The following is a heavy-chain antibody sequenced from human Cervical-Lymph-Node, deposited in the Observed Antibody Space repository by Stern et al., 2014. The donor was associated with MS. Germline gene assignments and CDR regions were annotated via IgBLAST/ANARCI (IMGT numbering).Heavy chain of an antibody. CDR3: ATEKDGYNAFDM. CDR2: IASGIT. Sequence: QVQLVQSGTEVKKPGSSMQVSCKAAGGFLSSHTFDWVRQAPGQGLEWLGRIASGITTYAQKFQGRVTLTADTSTSTAHMELSSLRPDDTAVYYCATEKDGYNAFDMWGQGTLVIVSS. V-gene: IGHV1-69*04. J-gene: IGHJ3*02. CDR1: GGFLSSHT. D-gene: IGHD5-24*01.